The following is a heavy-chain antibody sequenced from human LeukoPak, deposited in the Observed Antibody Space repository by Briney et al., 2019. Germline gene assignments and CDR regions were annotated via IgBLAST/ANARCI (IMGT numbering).Heavy chain of an antibody. V-gene: IGHV3-23*01. CDR2: LSGNGGSR. CDR1: GFTFSNYA. J-gene: IGHJ4*02. Sequence: GASLRLSCAASGFTFSNYAMNWVRQAPGQGLEWVSSLSGNGGSRYYADSVKGRVTISRDNSKSTVYLQMSSLRADDTAIYYCAKECAHYSSGNPFDYWGQGTLVTVS. D-gene: IGHD5-18*01. CDR3: AKECAHYSSGNPFDY.